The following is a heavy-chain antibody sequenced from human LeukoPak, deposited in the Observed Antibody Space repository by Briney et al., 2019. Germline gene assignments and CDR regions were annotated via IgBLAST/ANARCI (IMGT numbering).Heavy chain of an antibody. CDR3: AREPSGDYYFDY. CDR1: VLTFSSYS. D-gene: IGHD7-27*01. J-gene: IGHJ4*02. V-gene: IGHV3-30*04. CDR2: ISYDGNVK. Sequence: PGGSLRLSCAATVLTFSSYSIHWVRQAPGKGLEWVAFISYDGNVKYYAASVKGRFTLSRDNSKNSLYLQMNSLRAEDTAVYYCAREPSGDYYFDYWGQGTLVTVSS.